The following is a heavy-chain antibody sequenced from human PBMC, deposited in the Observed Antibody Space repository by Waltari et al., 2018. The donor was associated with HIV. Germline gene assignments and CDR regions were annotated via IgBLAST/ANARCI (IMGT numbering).Heavy chain of an antibody. Sequence: QGQLVESGGGVVQPGGSLRLSCAASGFSFSISGMHWVRQAPGKGFEWVTFIRYDGNTKYYADSVKGRFTISRDNSKNTLYLQMSSLRAEDTAVYYCAKELRSGYSYYYYGMDVWGQGTTVTVSS. J-gene: IGHJ6*02. CDR2: IRYDGNTK. V-gene: IGHV3-30*02. D-gene: IGHD2-15*01. CDR3: AKELRSGYSYYYYGMDV. CDR1: GFSFSISG.